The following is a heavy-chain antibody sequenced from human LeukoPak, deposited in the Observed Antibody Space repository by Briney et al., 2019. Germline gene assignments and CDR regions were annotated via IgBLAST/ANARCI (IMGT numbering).Heavy chain of an antibody. J-gene: IGHJ3*02. Sequence: PGGSLRLSCAASRFTFRNYAMSWVRQAPGRGLEWLSIISGTADSKYYADSVKGRFTISRDNPRSTLHLEMKSLRAEDTAVYYCAKADATIGGAFDTWGQGTMVIVSS. CDR3: AKADATIGGAFDT. CDR2: ISGTADSK. CDR1: RFTFRNYA. V-gene: IGHV3-23*01. D-gene: IGHD3-16*01.